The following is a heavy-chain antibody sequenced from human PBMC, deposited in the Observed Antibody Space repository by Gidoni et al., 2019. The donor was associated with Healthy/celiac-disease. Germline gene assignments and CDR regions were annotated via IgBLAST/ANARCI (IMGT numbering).Heavy chain of an antibody. Sequence: EVQLLESGGGLVQPGGSLRLSCAASVFTFSRYAMSWVRQAPGKGLEWVSAISGSGGSTYYADSVKGRFTISRDNSKNTLYLQMNSLRAEDTAVYYCAKSTYDYGGGGYWGQGTLVTVSS. CDR1: VFTFSRYA. CDR3: AKSTYDYGGGGY. D-gene: IGHD3-16*01. CDR2: ISGSGGST. J-gene: IGHJ4*02. V-gene: IGHV3-23*01.